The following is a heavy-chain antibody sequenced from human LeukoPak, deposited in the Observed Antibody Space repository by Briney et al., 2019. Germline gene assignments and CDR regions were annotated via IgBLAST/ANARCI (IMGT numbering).Heavy chain of an antibody. V-gene: IGHV3-23*01. CDR2: ISGSGGST. CDR3: AKDTPPTYGGNVFGWFDP. CDR1: GFTFSSYA. Sequence: GGSLRLSCAASGFTFSSYAMSWVRQAPGKGLEWVSAISGSGGSTYYADSVKGRFTISRDNSKNTLYLQMNSLRAEDTAVYYCAKDTPPTYGGNVFGWFDPWGQGTLVTVSS. J-gene: IGHJ5*02. D-gene: IGHD4-23*01.